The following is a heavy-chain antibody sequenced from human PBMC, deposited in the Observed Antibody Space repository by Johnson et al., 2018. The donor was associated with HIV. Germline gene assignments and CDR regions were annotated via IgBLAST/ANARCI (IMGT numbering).Heavy chain of an antibody. V-gene: IGHV3-30*04. CDR1: GFTFSSYA. CDR2: ISYDGSNK. D-gene: IGHD6-13*01. CDR3: ARDSDSSSWYSEFDI. J-gene: IGHJ3*02. Sequence: QVQLVESGGGVVQPGRSLRLSCAASGFTFSSYAMHWVRQAPGKGLEWVAVISYDGSNKYYGDSVKGRFTISRDNSKNTLYLQMNSLRAEDTAVYYCARDSDSSSWYSEFDIWGQGTMVTVSS.